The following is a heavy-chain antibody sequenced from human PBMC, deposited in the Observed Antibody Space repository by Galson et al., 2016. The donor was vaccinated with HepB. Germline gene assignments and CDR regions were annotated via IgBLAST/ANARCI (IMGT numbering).Heavy chain of an antibody. Sequence: TLSLTCTVSGGSISSGGYYWSWIRQHPGKGLEWIGYIYHSGSTYDNPSLKSRVSISVDTSKNQFSLRLSSVTAADTAVYYCARDRSSGSGNFGYWGQGTLVTVSS. J-gene: IGHJ4*02. D-gene: IGHD3-10*01. CDR2: IYHSGST. CDR3: ARDRSSGSGNFGY. V-gene: IGHV4-31*03. CDR1: GGSISSGGYY.